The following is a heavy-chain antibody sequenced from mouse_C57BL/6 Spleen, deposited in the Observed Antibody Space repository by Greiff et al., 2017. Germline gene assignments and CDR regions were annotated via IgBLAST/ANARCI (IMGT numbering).Heavy chain of an antibody. Sequence: QVQLQQSGPELVKPGASVKISCKASGYAFSSSWMNWVKQRPGQGLEWIGRIYPGDGDTNYNGKFKGKATLTADKSSSTAYMQLSSLTSEDSAVYFCARRITTVVAHWYFDVWGTGTTVTVSS. D-gene: IGHD1-1*01. CDR3: ARRITTVVAHWYFDV. CDR1: GYAFSSSW. J-gene: IGHJ1*03. V-gene: IGHV1-82*01. CDR2: IYPGDGDT.